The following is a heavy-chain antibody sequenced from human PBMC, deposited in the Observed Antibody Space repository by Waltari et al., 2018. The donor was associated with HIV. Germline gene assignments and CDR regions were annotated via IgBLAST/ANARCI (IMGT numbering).Heavy chain of an antibody. CDR2: IIPILGRA. CDR3: ARLGPPTVHY. D-gene: IGHD4-17*01. V-gene: IGHV1-69*02. Sequence: QVQLVQSGAEVKKPGSSVKVSCKASGGTFSSYTISWVRQAPGQGLEWMGRIIPILGRANYAQKFQGRGTITADKSTSTAYMELSSLRSEDTAVYYCARLGPPTVHYWGQGTLVTVSS. CDR1: GGTFSSYT. J-gene: IGHJ4*02.